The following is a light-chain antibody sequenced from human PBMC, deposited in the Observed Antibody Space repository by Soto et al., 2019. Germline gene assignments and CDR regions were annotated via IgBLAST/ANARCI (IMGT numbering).Light chain of an antibody. CDR2: WAS. CDR1: QSVLYSSNDKNF. V-gene: IGKV4-1*01. J-gene: IGKJ1*01. Sequence: DIVTTQSPDSLAVSLGERATINCKSSQSVLYSSNDKNFLTWYQQKPGQPPKLLIYWASTRESGVPDRFSGSGSGTDFTLTISSLQAEDVAVYYCHQYYSTPWTFGQGTKVEIK. CDR3: HQYYSTPWT.